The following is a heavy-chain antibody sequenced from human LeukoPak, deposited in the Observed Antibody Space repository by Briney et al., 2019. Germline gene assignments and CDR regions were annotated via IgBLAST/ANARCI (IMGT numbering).Heavy chain of an antibody. J-gene: IGHJ5*02. D-gene: IGHD3-10*01. CDR3: ARDRGARGRGLA. CDR2: IGPSSGDI. Sequence: GGSLRRSCAASGFTFRIYSMNWVRQAPGTGLEWVSSIGPSSGDIYYADSVKGRFAISRDNDKNSLYLRMNSLRAEDTAAYYCARDRGARGRGLAWGQGTQVTVSS. V-gene: IGHV3-21*01. CDR1: GFTFRIYS.